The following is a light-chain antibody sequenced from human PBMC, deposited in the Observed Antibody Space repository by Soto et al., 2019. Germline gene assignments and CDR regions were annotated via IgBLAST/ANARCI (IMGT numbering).Light chain of an antibody. V-gene: IGKV1-39*01. J-gene: IGKJ5*01. CDR3: QQSYSTPFVT. Sequence: DIQMTQSPSSLSASGGDRVTITCRASQSISSYLNWYQQKPGKAPKLLIYAASSLQSGVPSRFRGSRSGTDFTLTISSLQPEDVATYYCQQSYSTPFVTFGQGTRLEIK. CDR2: AAS. CDR1: QSISSY.